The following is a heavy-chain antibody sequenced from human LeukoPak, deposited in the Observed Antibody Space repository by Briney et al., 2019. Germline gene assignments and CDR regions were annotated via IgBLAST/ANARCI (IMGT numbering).Heavy chain of an antibody. CDR2: IYYSGST. J-gene: IGHJ6*03. Sequence: PSETLSLTCAVSGGSISSGGYSWSWIRQPPGKGLEWIGYIYYSGSTYYNPSLKSRVTISVDTSKNQFSLKLSSVTAADTAVYYCAKSSYSNYGWNHYYYMDVWGKGTTVTVSS. CDR3: AKSSYSNYGWNHYYYMDV. CDR1: GGSISSGGYS. D-gene: IGHD4-11*01. V-gene: IGHV4-30-2*05.